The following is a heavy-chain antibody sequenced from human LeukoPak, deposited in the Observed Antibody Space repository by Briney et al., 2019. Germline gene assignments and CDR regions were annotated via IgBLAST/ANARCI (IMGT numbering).Heavy chain of an antibody. V-gene: IGHV3-30-3*01. D-gene: IGHD6-6*01. CDR2: ISYDGSNK. CDR1: GFTFSSYV. CDR3: ARDGYSSSSLDY. J-gene: IGHJ4*02. Sequence: GGSRTLSCPPSGFTFSSYVMHWVRPAPGKGLEGVAVISYDGSNKYYADSVKGRFTISRDNSKNTLYLQMNSLRAEDTAVYYCARDGYSSSSLDYWGQGTLVTVSS.